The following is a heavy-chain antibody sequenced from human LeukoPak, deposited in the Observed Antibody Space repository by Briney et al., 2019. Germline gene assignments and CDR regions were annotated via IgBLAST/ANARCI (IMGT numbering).Heavy chain of an antibody. CDR1: GGSISSGGYY. Sequence: SETLSLACTVSGGSISSGGYYWSWIRQHPGKGLEWIGYIYYSGSTYYNPSLKSRVTISVDTSKNQFSLKLSSVTAADTAVYYCAREQSGSYDYWGQGTLVTVSS. J-gene: IGHJ4*02. CDR3: AREQSGSYDY. V-gene: IGHV4-31*03. D-gene: IGHD1-26*01. CDR2: IYYSGST.